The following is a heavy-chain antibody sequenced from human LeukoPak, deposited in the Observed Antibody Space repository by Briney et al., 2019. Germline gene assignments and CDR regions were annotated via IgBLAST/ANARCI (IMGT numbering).Heavy chain of an antibody. J-gene: IGHJ4*02. CDR2: ISSSGSTI. CDR1: GFTFTGYE. Sequence: PGGSLRLSCAASGFTFTGYEMNWVRQAPGKGLEWVSYISSSGSTIYYADSVKGRFTISRDNAKNSLYLQMNSLRAEDTAVYYCARDGRVSYFDYWGQGTLVTVSS. V-gene: IGHV3-48*03. CDR3: ARDGRVSYFDY. D-gene: IGHD1-26*01.